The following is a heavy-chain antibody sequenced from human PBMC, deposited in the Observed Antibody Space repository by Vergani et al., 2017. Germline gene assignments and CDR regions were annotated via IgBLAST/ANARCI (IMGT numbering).Heavy chain of an antibody. J-gene: IGHJ4*02. V-gene: IGHV1-69*01. CDR2: IIPIFGTA. CDR3: ASGYSSGWYTDVKDYFDY. D-gene: IGHD6-19*01. CDR1: GGTFSSYA. Sequence: VSCKASGGTFSSYAISWVRQAPGQGLEWMGGIIPIFGTANYAQKFQGRVTITADESTSTAYMELSSLRSEDTAVYYCASGYSSGWYTDVKDYFDYWGQGTLVTVSS.